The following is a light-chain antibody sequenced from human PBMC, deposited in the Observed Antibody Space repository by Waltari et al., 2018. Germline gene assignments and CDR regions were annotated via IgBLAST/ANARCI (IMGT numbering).Light chain of an antibody. CDR3: QQYDGSILT. Sequence: IVLTQSPDTLSLSPGQRATLSCRASQTINNNFLVWYQQKPGQAPRLLIHGASSRATGFPDRFSGSGSGTDSTLTISRLEPEDVAVYYCQQYDGSILTFGGGTKVEI. J-gene: IGKJ4*01. CDR1: QTINNNF. CDR2: GAS. V-gene: IGKV3-20*01.